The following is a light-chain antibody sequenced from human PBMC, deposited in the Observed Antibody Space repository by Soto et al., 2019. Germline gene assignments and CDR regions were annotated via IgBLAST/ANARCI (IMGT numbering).Light chain of an antibody. V-gene: IGLV2-11*01. CDR2: DVS. Sequence: QSVLTQPRSVSGSPEQSVTISCTGTSSDVGGYNYVSWYQQHPGKAPKLIIYDVSERPSGVPDHFSGSKSGNTASLTISGLQAEDEADYYCCSYAGNYTWVFGGGTKLTVL. CDR3: CSYAGNYTWV. J-gene: IGLJ3*02. CDR1: SSDVGGYNY.